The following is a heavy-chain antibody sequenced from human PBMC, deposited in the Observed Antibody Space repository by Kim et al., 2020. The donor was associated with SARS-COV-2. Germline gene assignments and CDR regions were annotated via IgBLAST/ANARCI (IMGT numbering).Heavy chain of an antibody. Sequence: SETLSLTCTVSGGSINSYYWSWIRQPAGKGLEWIGRIYSSGTTYNPSLKSRVTMSVDTSKNQLSLNLSSVTAADTALYYCTRANSSFSSGMDVWGQGTTVIVSS. CDR2: IYSSGT. CDR3: TRANSSFSSGMDV. V-gene: IGHV4-4*07. D-gene: IGHD3-3*01. J-gene: IGHJ6*02. CDR1: GGSINSYY.